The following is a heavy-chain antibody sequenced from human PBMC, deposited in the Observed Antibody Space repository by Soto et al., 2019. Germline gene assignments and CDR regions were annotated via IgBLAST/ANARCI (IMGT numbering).Heavy chain of an antibody. D-gene: IGHD2-8*01. CDR3: AGGSVWPYYYGMDV. J-gene: IGHJ6*02. Sequence: RGESLKISCKGSGYIFSSYWICCFLQMPVKVLEWMGIIYPGDSDTRYSPSFQGQVTISADKSISTAYLQWSSLKASDTAMYYCAGGSVWPYYYGMDVWGQGTTVTVSS. CDR1: GYIFSSYW. V-gene: IGHV5-51*01. CDR2: IYPGDSDT.